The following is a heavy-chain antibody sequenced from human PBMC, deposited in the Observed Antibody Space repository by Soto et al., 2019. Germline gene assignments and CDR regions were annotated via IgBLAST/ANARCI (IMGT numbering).Heavy chain of an antibody. CDR1: GFTFSSYG. V-gene: IGHV3-30*18. D-gene: IGHD2-2*01. Sequence: QVQLVESGGGVVQPGRSLRLSCAASGFTFSSYGMHWVRQAPGKGLEWVAVISYDGSNKYYADSVKGRFTISRDNSKNTLYLQMNSLRAEDTAVYYCAKAVVPAAIRWDYYYGMDVWGQGTTVTVSS. CDR3: AKAVVPAAIRWDYYYGMDV. CDR2: ISYDGSNK. J-gene: IGHJ6*02.